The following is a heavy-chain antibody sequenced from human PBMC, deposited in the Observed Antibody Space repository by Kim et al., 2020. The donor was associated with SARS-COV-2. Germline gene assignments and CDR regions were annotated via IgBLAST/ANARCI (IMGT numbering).Heavy chain of an antibody. D-gene: IGHD1-26*01. V-gene: IGHV3-48*02. CDR3: ARDRGITGSYYTFDS. J-gene: IGHJ4*02. CDR1: EFTLASYN. CDR2: INSGGGTT. Sequence: GGSLRLSCAASEFTLASYNMNWVRQAPGKGLEWISYINSGGGTTHYADSVKGRFTISRDIGKNSLFPQMNSLRDEDTAVYYCARDRGITGSYYTFDSWGQGTLVTVSS.